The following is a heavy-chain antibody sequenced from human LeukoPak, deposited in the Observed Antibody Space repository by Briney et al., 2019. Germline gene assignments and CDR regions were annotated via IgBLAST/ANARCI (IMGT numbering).Heavy chain of an antibody. CDR1: GVSISSGGYS. V-gene: IGHV4-30-2*01. CDR2: IYHSGST. J-gene: IGHJ4*02. Sequence: PSQTLSLTCAVSGVSISSGGYSWSWIRHPPGKGLEWIGYIYHSGSTYYNPSLKSRVTISVDRSKNQFSLKLSSVTAADTAVYYCARVMGRYSYDYFDYWGQGTLVTVSS. D-gene: IGHD5-18*01. CDR3: ARVMGRYSYDYFDY.